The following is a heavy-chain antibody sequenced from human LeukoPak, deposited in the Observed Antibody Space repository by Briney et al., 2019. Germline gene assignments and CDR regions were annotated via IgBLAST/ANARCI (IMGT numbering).Heavy chain of an antibody. J-gene: IGHJ6*04. D-gene: IGHD3-10*02. CDR2: ISSSGSTI. CDR1: GFTFGDYA. Sequence: GGSLRLSCTASGFTFGDYAMSWFRQAPGKGLEWVSYISSSGSTIFYADSVKGRFTISRDNAKNSLYLQMNSLRAEDTAVYYCAELGITMIGGVWGKGTTVTISS. V-gene: IGHV3-48*03. CDR3: AELGITMIGGV.